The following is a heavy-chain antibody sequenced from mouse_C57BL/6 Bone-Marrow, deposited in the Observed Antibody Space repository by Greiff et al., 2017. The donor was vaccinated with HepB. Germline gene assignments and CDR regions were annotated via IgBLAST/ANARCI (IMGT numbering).Heavy chain of an antibody. CDR2: INPYNGGT. J-gene: IGHJ3*01. CDR1: GYTFTDYY. Sequence: EVQLQQSGPVLVKPGASVKMSCKASGYTFTDYYMNWVKHSHGKSLEWIGVINPYNGGTSYNQKFKGKATLTVDKSSSTAYMELNSLTSEDSAVYYCARSPHARRFAYWGQGTLVTVSA. CDR3: ARSPHARRFAY. V-gene: IGHV1-19*01.